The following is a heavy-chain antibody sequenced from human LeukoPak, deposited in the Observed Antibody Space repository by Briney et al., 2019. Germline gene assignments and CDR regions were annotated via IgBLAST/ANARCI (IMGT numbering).Heavy chain of an antibody. Sequence: SETLSLTCTVSGVSITSYYWSWIRQPPGKGLEWIGSIYHSGSTNDNPSLKSRVTTSVDTSKNQFSLKLSPVTAADTAVYYCARRGYYYDSSHYYYFDYWGQGTLVTVSS. D-gene: IGHD3-22*01. CDR3: ARRGYYYDSSHYYYFDY. CDR2: IYHSGST. CDR1: GVSITSYY. J-gene: IGHJ4*02. V-gene: IGHV4-59*08.